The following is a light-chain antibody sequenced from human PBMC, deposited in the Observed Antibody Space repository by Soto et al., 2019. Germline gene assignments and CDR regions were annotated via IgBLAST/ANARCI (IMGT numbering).Light chain of an antibody. CDR1: SSDVGGYNF. CDR2: EVS. J-gene: IGLJ2*01. V-gene: IGLV2-8*01. Sequence: QPVLTQPPSASGSPGQSVTISCTGTSSDVGGYNFVSWYQQHPGKAPKLMIYEVSQRPSGVPARFSGSKSGNTASLTVSGLQAEDEADYYCSSYAGSNNLVFGGGTKLTVL. CDR3: SSYAGSNNLV.